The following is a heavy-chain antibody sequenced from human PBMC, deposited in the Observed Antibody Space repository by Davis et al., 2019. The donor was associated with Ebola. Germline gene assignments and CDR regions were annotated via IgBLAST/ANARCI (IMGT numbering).Heavy chain of an antibody. Sequence: SEPLSLPCTVPGSSISTSSYYWGRIRQPPGTGPAWLGSIYYSGSTYYNPSLKSRVTISVDTSKNQFSLKLSSVTAADTAVYYCARPPVYYDFWNGYHYGMDVWGQGTTVTVSS. V-gene: IGHV4-39*01. CDR2: IYYSGST. D-gene: IGHD3-3*01. CDR3: ARPPVYYDFWNGYHYGMDV. J-gene: IGHJ6*02. CDR1: GSSISTSSYY.